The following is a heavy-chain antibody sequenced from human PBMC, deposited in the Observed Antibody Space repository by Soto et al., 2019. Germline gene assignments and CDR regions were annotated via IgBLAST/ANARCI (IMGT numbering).Heavy chain of an antibody. CDR2: IFHTGTT. D-gene: IGHD1-26*01. J-gene: IGHJ4*02. CDR1: GDSIISIYH. CDR3: ARSTLGATPFDS. Sequence: PSETLSLTCTVSGDSIISIYHWAWIRQPPGRSLEWIASIFHTGTTYYTPSLKSRVTISVDTSKNQFSLNLSSVTAADTAVYYCARSTLGATPFDSWGLGTLVTVSS. V-gene: IGHV4-38-2*02.